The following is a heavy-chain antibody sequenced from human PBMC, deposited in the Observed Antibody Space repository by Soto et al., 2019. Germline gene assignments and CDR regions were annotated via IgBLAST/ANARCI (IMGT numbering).Heavy chain of an antibody. CDR2: ISYDGSNT. CDR3: ARDRYSSSPGHLEY. CDR1: GLIFSSYG. J-gene: IGHJ4*02. Sequence: QVQLVESGGGVVQPGRSLRLSCTASGLIFSSYGMHWVRQAPGKGLEWVALISYDGSNTYYADSVKGRFTISRDNSKSTLHLQMNSLRVEDTAVYYCARDRYSSSPGHLEYWGQGTLVTVSS. D-gene: IGHD6-6*01. V-gene: IGHV3-30*03.